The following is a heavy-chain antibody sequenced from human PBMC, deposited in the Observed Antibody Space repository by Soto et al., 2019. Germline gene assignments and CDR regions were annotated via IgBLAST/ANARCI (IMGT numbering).Heavy chain of an antibody. J-gene: IGHJ1*01. V-gene: IGHV3-30*03. CDR2: ISYDGSNK. Sequence: QVQLVESGGGVVQPGRSLRLSCEGSGLMFSTYGMHWVRQAPGKGLEWVAVISYDGSNKFYADSVKGRFTISRDNSKNTLDLQMNSLRADDTAVYYCARGVYYSSGTYDHFQDWGQGALVTVSS. CDR3: ARGVYYSSGTYDHFQD. CDR1: GLMFSTYG. D-gene: IGHD3-10*01.